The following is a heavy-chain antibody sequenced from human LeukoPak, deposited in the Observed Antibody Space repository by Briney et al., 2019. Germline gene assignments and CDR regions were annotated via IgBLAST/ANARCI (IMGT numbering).Heavy chain of an antibody. V-gene: IGHV1-46*01. CDR2: INPSGGST. J-gene: IGHJ4*02. CDR3: AKDRSHWLDY. CDR1: GYTFTSYY. Sequence: ASVKVSCKASGYTFTSYYMHWVRQAPGQGLEWMGIINPSGGSTSYAQKFQGRVTMTRDTSTSTDYMELSRLRSEDTAVYYCAKDRSHWLDYWGQGTLVTVSS.